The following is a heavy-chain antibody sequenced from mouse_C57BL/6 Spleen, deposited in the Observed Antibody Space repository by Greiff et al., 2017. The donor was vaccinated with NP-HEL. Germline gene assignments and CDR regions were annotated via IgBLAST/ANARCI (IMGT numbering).Heavy chain of an antibody. V-gene: IGHV5-9-1*02. CDR1: GFTFGSYA. D-gene: IGHD1-2*01. CDR2: ISSGGDYI. J-gene: IGHJ3*01. CDR3: TATTAEGGFAY. Sequence: EVKLVESGEGLVKPGGSLKLSCAASGFTFGSYAMSWVRQTPEKRLEWVAYISSGGDYIYYADTVKGRFTISRDNARNTLYLQMSSLKSEDTAMYYCTATTAEGGFAYWGQGTLVTVSA.